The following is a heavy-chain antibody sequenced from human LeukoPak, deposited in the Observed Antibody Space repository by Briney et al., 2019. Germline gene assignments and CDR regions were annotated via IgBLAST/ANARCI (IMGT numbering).Heavy chain of an antibody. J-gene: IGHJ6*02. CDR2: ITFDGHNK. D-gene: IGHD3-10*01. CDR1: GITFSDYG. CDR3: ARARFYYYGSGIYGMDV. Sequence: GGSLRLSCAASGITFSDYGMHWVRQAPGRGLEWVAVITFDGHNKFYSDSVKGRFTVSRDNSKNTLYLQMNSLRAEDTAVYYCARARFYYYGSGIYGMDVWGQGTTVTISS. V-gene: IGHV3-30*03.